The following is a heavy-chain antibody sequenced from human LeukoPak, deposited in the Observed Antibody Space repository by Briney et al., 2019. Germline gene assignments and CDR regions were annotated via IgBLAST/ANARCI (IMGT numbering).Heavy chain of an antibody. CDR2: ISGSGGST. CDR1: GFIFSSYA. Sequence: GGSLRLSCAASGFIFSSYAMSWVRQAPGKGLEWVSTISGSGGSTYYADSVKGRFTTSRDNSKNTVYLQMNSLRAEDTAVYYCAKNWGPFDMRGQGTMVTVSS. D-gene: IGHD3-16*01. V-gene: IGHV3-23*01. CDR3: AKNWGPFDM. J-gene: IGHJ3*02.